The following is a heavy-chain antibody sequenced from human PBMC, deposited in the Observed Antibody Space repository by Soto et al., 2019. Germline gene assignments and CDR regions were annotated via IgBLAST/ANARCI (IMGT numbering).Heavy chain of an antibody. CDR3: ARSTMVRGVIIAYWAYGMDV. CDR1: GGTFSSYA. J-gene: IGHJ6*02. Sequence: QVQLVQSGAEVKKPGSSVKVSCKASGGTFSSYAISWVRQAPGQGLEWMGGIIPIFGTANYAQKFQCRVTITADESTSTAYMELSSLRSEDTAVYYCARSTMVRGVIIAYWAYGMDVWGQGTTVTVSS. D-gene: IGHD3-10*01. CDR2: IIPIFGTA. V-gene: IGHV1-69*01.